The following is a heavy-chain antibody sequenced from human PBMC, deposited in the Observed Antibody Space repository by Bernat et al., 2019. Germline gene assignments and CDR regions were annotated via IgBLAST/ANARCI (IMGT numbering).Heavy chain of an antibody. D-gene: IGHD1-1*01. CDR2: ITSSSSTI. V-gene: IGHV3-48*01. J-gene: IGHJ4*02. CDR3: AIVRGTTVRGAYLDD. Sequence: EVQLVESGGGLVQPGGSLRLSCEASGFTFSTYSMNWVRQAPGKGLEWVSYITSSSSTIYYADSVKGRFTISRDHAKNTLYLQMNSLRAEDTAVYYCAIVRGTTVRGAYLDDWGQGTLVTVSS. CDR1: GFTFSTYS.